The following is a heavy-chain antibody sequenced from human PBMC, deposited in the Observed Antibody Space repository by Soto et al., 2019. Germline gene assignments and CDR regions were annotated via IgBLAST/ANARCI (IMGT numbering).Heavy chain of an antibody. J-gene: IGHJ6*02. V-gene: IGHV1-2*02. CDR1: GYTFTAHY. CDR2: INPYSGDT. Sequence: ASVKVSCKAAGYTFTAHYVHWVRQAPGQGFEWIGWINPYSGDTNYAQKFQGRVTMTRDTSINTGYMELTRLTYDDTAVYFCARDRRGSGTSDAKDVWGQGTTVTVSS. CDR3: ARDRRGSGTSDAKDV. D-gene: IGHD3-10*01.